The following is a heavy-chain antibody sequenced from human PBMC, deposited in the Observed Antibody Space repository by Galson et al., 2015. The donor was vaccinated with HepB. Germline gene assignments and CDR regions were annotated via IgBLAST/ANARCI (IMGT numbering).Heavy chain of an antibody. V-gene: IGHV3-48*01. CDR2: MSSTSRTI. Sequence: SLRLSCAASGFTFDDYAMHWVRQAPGKGLEWLSFMSSTSRTISYAESVRGRFTISRDNAWNSLYLQMDSLRAEDTAVYYCAKDLGSGYYTIDYWGQGTLVTVSS. CDR1: GFTFDDYA. CDR3: AKDLGSGYYTIDY. J-gene: IGHJ4*02. D-gene: IGHD3-22*01.